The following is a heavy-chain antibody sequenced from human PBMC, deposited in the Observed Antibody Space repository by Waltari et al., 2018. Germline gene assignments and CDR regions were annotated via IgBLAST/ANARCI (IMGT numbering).Heavy chain of an antibody. V-gene: IGHV4-59*01. Sequence: QVQLQESGPSLLKPSETLSLICTVSGGSISGFYWSWVRQPPGKGLDWIGYIYYTGGPNFNPPLKRRVTMSVDPSRNQFSLKLSSVTAAVTAFYYCARGGGGDWEWFDPWGQGTLVTVSS. J-gene: IGHJ5*02. CDR2: IYYTGGP. CDR1: GGSISGFY. CDR3: ARGGGGDWEWFDP. D-gene: IGHD2-21*02.